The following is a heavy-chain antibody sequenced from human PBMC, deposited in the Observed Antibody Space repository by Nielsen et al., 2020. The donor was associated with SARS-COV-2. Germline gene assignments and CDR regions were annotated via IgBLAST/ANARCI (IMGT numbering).Heavy chain of an antibody. CDR2: ISSSSSYI. V-gene: IGHV3-21*01. CDR1: GFTFSSYS. Sequence: GESLKISCAASGFTFSSYSMNWVRQAPGKGLEWVSSISSSSSYIYYADSVKGRFTISRDNAKNSLYLQMNSLRAEDTAVYYCARVAYYYGSGSYDYWGQGTLVTVSS. D-gene: IGHD3-10*01. CDR3: ARVAYYYGSGSYDY. J-gene: IGHJ4*02.